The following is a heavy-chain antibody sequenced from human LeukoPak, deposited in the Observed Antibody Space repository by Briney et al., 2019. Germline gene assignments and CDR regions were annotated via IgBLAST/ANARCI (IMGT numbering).Heavy chain of an antibody. D-gene: IGHD2-15*01. V-gene: IGHV3-9*01. J-gene: IGHJ4*02. Sequence: GGSLRLSCAASGFTFDDYAMHWVRQAPGKGLEWVSGISWNSGSIGYADSVKGRFTISRDNAKNSLYLQMNSLRAEDTALYYCAKDISGGSRPGIDYWGQGTLVTVSS. CDR2: ISWNSGSI. CDR3: AKDISGGSRPGIDY. CDR1: GFTFDDYA.